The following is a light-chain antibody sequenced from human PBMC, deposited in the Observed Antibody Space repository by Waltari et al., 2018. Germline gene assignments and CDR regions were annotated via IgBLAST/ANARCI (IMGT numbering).Light chain of an antibody. V-gene: IGLV3-19*01. CDR1: SLRGYY. CDR2: GKT. J-gene: IGLJ1*01. Sequence: SSELTQDPAVSVALGQTVTITCQGDSLRGYYASWYQQKPGQAPLLVIYGKTNRPPWIPDRFSGSRSGNTASLTSTGAQAEDEADYYCYSRDNSGDHLRVFGTGTKVTVL. CDR3: YSRDNSGDHLRV.